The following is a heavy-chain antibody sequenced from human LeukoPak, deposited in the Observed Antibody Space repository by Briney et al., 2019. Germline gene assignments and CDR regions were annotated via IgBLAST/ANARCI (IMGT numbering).Heavy chain of an antibody. Sequence: GGSLRLSCAASGFTFSSYWMSWVRQAPGKGLEWVANIKQDGSEKYYVDSVKGRITISRDNAKNSLYLQMNSLRAEDTAVYYCARDLGPWVPEDWGQGTLVTVSS. CDR1: GFTFSSYW. CDR2: IKQDGSEK. J-gene: IGHJ4*02. CDR3: ARDLGPWVPED. V-gene: IGHV3-7*01. D-gene: IGHD3-16*01.